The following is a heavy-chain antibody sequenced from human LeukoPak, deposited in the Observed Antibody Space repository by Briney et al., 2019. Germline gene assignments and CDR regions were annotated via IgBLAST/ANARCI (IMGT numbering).Heavy chain of an antibody. J-gene: IGHJ6*02. CDR2: IYHSGST. CDR3: ARSGRYYYDSSGYYFYYYYGMDV. D-gene: IGHD3-22*01. V-gene: IGHV4-30-2*01. CDR1: GGSISSGGYS. Sequence: PSQTLSLTCAVSGGSISSGGYSWSWIRQPPGKGLEWIGYIYHSGSTYYNPSLKSRVTISVDRSKNQFSLKLSSVTAADTAVYYCARSGRYYYDSSGYYFYYYYGMDVWGQGTTVTVSS.